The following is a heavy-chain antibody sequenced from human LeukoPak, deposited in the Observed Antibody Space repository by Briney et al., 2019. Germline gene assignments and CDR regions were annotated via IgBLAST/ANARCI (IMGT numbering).Heavy chain of an antibody. V-gene: IGHV3-9*01. CDR3: AKDGVRLHYYASSGYYFNWFDP. CDR1: GFTFDDYA. D-gene: IGHD3-22*01. CDR2: ISWSSGSI. Sequence: GGSLRLSCAASGFTFDDYAMLWVRQAPGKGLEGVSGISWSSGSIGYGDSVKGRFTIPRDNAKNSLYLQMNSLRAEDTALYYCAKDGVRLHYYASSGYYFNWFDPWGQGTLVTVSS. J-gene: IGHJ5*02.